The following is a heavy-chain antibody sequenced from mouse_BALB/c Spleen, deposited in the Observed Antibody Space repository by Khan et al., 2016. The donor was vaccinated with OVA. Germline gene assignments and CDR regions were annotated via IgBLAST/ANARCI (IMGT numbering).Heavy chain of an antibody. V-gene: IGHV3-2*02. CDR3: ARVHGGDFDY. Sequence: EVQLQESGPGLVKPSQSLSLTCTVTGYSITSDYAWNWIRQFPGNKLEWLGYISYSGNTKYNPSLKSRISVTRDTSKNQFFLQLNSVTTEDTATYYLARVHGGDFDYWGQGTTLTVAS. J-gene: IGHJ2*01. CDR1: GYSITSDYA. CDR2: ISYSGNT.